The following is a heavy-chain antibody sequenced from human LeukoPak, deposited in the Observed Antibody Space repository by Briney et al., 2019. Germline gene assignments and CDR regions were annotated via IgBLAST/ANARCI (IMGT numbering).Heavy chain of an antibody. D-gene: IGHD7-27*01. CDR2: VSYSGST. CDR1: SGSISSNNYY. V-gene: IGHV4-39*01. CDR3: ARQYAGDTWFDP. J-gene: IGHJ5*02. Sequence: SETLSLTCTVSSGSISSNNYYWGWVRQPPGKGLEWIGSVSYSGSTYYNPSLKSRVTISVDTSKNQFSLRLSSVTAADTAVYYCARQYAGDTWFDPWGQGTLVTASS.